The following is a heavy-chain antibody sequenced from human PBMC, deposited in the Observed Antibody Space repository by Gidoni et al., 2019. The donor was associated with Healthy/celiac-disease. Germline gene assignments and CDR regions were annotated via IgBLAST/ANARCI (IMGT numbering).Heavy chain of an antibody. CDR2: IYYSGST. Sequence: QVQLQESGPGLVKPSQTLSLTCTVSGGSISRGGYYWSWIRQHPGKGLEWIGYIYYSGSTYYNPSLKSRVTISVDTSKNQFSLKLSSVTAADTAVYYCARDVHPYSRSVGFDYWGQGTLVTVSS. CDR3: ARDVHPYSRSVGFDY. J-gene: IGHJ4*02. CDR1: GGSISRGGYY. D-gene: IGHD6-13*01. V-gene: IGHV4-31*03.